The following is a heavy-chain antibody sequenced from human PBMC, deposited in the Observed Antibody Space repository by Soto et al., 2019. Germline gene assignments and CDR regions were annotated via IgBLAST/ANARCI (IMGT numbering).Heavy chain of an antibody. CDR3: ARDASVALGVPNLMDV. CDR1: GGSISSGYY. J-gene: IGHJ6*02. Sequence: PSETLSLTCTVSGGSISSGYYWSWIRQYPGKGLEWIGYIYYSGNTYYNPSLKSRVSISLDTSKSQFSLKLDSVTAADTAVYYCARDASVALGVPNLMDVCGQRSTVTVSS. CDR2: IYYSGNT. D-gene: IGHD3-3*02. V-gene: IGHV4-31*03.